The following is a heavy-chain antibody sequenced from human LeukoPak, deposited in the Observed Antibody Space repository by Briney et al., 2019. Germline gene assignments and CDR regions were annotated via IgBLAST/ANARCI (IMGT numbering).Heavy chain of an antibody. D-gene: IGHD2-2*01. J-gene: IGHJ4*02. CDR1: GFTFSSYW. CDR3: ARAASYQPLLPDY. V-gene: IGHV3-7*01. CDR2: IKQDGSEK. Sequence: GGSLRLSCAPSGFTFSSYWMSWVRQAPGKGLEWVANIKQDGSEKYYVDSVKGRFTISRDNAKNSLYLQMNSLRAEDTAVYYCARAASYQPLLPDYWGQGTLVTVSS.